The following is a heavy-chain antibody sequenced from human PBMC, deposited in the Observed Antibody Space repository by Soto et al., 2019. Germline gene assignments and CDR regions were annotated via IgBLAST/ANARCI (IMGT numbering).Heavy chain of an antibody. CDR2: ISSSSSYT. CDR1: GFTFSDYY. CDR3: ARXXAAGTEF. J-gene: IGHJ4*02. D-gene: IGHD6-13*01. V-gene: IGHV3-11*05. Sequence: QVQLVESGGGLVKPGGSLSLSCAASGFTFSDYYMSWIRQAPGKGLEWVSYISSSSSYTNYADSVKGRFTISRDNXXXXXXXXXXXLXXXXXXXXYCARXXAAGTEFWGQGTLVTVSS.